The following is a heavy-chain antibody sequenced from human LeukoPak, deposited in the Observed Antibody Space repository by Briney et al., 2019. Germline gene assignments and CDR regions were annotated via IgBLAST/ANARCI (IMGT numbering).Heavy chain of an antibody. Sequence: ASVKVSCKASGYTFTSYDINWVRQATGQGLEWMGWMNPNSGNTGYAQKFQGRVTITRNTSISTAYMELSSLRSEDTAVYYCARSSGSYYGGDYWGQGTLVTVSS. V-gene: IGHV1-8*03. D-gene: IGHD1-26*01. CDR1: GYTFTSYD. J-gene: IGHJ4*02. CDR2: MNPNSGNT. CDR3: ARSSGSYYGGDY.